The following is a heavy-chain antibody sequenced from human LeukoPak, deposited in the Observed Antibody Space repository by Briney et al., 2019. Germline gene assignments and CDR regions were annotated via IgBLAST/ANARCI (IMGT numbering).Heavy chain of an antibody. CDR1: GFTFSTSA. Sequence: PGGSLRLSCAASGFTFSTSAMHWVRQAPGKGLEWVAVLSYDGSNNYYADSVKGRFTISRDNSKDTLYLQMNSLRAEDTAMYYCARNSEGYWGQGTLVTVSS. CDR2: LSYDGSNN. V-gene: IGHV3-30-3*01. CDR3: ARNSEGY. J-gene: IGHJ4*02. D-gene: IGHD2-21*01.